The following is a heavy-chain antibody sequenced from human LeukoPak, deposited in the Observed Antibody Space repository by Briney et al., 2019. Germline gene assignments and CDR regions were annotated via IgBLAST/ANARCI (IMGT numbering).Heavy chain of an antibody. V-gene: IGHV4-59*08. D-gene: IGHD7-27*01. J-gene: IGHJ4*02. CDR3: ARLTGDYAFDY. Sequence: SETLSLTCTVSGDSISGYFWSWIRQTPGKGLEWIGYIHYSGATNYNPSLKSRVTMSVDTSKDQFSLKLSSVTAADTAVFYCARLTGDYAFDYWGQGTLVTVSS. CDR2: IHYSGAT. CDR1: GDSISGYF.